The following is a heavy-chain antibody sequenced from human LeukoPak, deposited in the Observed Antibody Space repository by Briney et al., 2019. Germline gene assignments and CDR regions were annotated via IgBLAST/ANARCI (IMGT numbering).Heavy chain of an antibody. CDR1: GFTFSTYW. D-gene: IGHD5-18*01. Sequence: GGSPRLSCAASGFTFSTYWMSWVRQAPGKGLEWVAKIEQDGSEKYYVDSVKGRFTISRDNDKNSLYLQVNSLRAEDTAVYYCARDRGYSYGTYYFDYWGQGTLVTVSS. CDR2: IEQDGSEK. J-gene: IGHJ4*02. V-gene: IGHV3-7*01. CDR3: ARDRGYSYGTYYFDY.